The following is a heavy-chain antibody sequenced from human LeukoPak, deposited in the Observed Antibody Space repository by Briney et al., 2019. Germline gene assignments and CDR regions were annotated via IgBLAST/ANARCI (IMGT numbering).Heavy chain of an antibody. V-gene: IGHV3-53*01. CDR3: ARLGDHYHWNLDL. J-gene: IGHJ2*01. CDR1: GLTIATKY. Sequence: GGSLTLSCAASGLTIATKYMTWVRQAPGKGLEWVSIIYSGSTTYYAASVRGRFTISRDTSKNTVSLQMNSLRAEDTAVYFCARLGDHYHWNLDLWGRGTLVTVSS. D-gene: IGHD3-10*01. CDR2: IYSGSTT.